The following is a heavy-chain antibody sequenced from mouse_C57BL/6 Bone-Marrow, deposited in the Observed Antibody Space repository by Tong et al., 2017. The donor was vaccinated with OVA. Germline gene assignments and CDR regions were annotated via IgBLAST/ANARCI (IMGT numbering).Heavy chain of an antibody. CDR2: IWGVGST. CDR1: GFSLTSYG. D-gene: IGHD2-2*01. V-gene: IGHV2-6*01. CDR3: ASDLIYYGLDMDY. Sequence: VKLQESGPGLVAPSQSLSITCTVSGFSLTSYGVDWVRQSPGKGLEWLGVIWGVGSTNYNSALKSRLSISKDNSKSQVFLKMNSLQTDDTAMYYCASDLIYYGLDMDYWDQGTSVTVSS. J-gene: IGHJ4*01.